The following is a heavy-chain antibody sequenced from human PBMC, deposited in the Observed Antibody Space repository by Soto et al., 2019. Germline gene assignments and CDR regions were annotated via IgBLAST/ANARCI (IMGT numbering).Heavy chain of an antibody. J-gene: IGHJ4*02. CDR2: IKSKADGGTT. D-gene: IGHD1-20*01. Sequence: PGGSLRLSCAGSGFTFSNFWMNWVRQAPGKGLEWVGRIKSKADGGTTDYTAPVKGRFTISRDDSKNTLYLQMNSLETEDTAVYYCITDTGITVHWGQGTLVTVSS. V-gene: IGHV3-15*07. CDR1: GFTFSNFW. CDR3: ITDTGITVH.